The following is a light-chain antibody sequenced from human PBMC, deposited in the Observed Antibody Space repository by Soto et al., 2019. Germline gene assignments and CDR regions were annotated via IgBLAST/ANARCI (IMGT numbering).Light chain of an antibody. Sequence: EIGMTQSASTLSVSAGERATLSCGASQSVSSNLAWYQQKPVQAPRLLIYGASNRATGIPDRFSGSGSGTDFTPTISRLEPEDFAVYYCQQYGSSPPWTFGQGTKVDIK. CDR1: QSVSSN. V-gene: IGKV3-20*01. J-gene: IGKJ1*01. CDR3: QQYGSSPPWT. CDR2: GAS.